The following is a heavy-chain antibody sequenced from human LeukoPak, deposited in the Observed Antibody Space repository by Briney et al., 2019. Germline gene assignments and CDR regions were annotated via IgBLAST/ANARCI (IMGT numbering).Heavy chain of an antibody. D-gene: IGHD2-15*01. CDR3: AKNGDRGAYCSGGTCYPYYYYYMDV. CDR1: GGSISSSNW. Sequence: PSETLSLTCAVSGGSISSSNWWSWVRQPPGQGLEWIGEIYHSGSTNYNPSLKSRVTISVDKSKNQFSLKLSSVTAADTAVYYCAKNGDRGAYCSGGTCYPYYYYYMDVWGKGTTVTISS. V-gene: IGHV4-4*02. CDR2: IYHSGST. J-gene: IGHJ6*03.